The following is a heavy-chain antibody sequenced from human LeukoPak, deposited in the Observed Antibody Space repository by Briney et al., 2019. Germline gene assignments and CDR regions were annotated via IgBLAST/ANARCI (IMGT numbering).Heavy chain of an antibody. CDR1: GGSFSGYY. Sequence: SETLSLTCAVYGGSFSGYYWSWIRQPPGKGLEWIGEINHSGSTKYNPSLKSRVSISVDTSKNQFSLKLNSVTAADTAVYYFARRVGRYFGERAYYYNYMDVWGKGTTVTISS. J-gene: IGHJ6*03. CDR3: ARRVGRYFGERAYYYNYMDV. D-gene: IGHD3-10*01. CDR2: INHSGST. V-gene: IGHV4-34*01.